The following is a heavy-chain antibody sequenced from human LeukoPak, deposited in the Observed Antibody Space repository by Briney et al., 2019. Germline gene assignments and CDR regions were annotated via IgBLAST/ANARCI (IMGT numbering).Heavy chain of an antibody. D-gene: IGHD6-19*01. V-gene: IGHV3-23*01. CDR2: ISGSGGST. CDR1: GFTFSSYA. Sequence: GGSLRLSYAASGFTFSSYAMSWVRQAPGKGLEWVSAISGSGGSTYYADSVKGRFTISRDNSKNTLYLQMNSLRAEDTAVYYCAKDLGSSQWLVLGYAFDIWGQGTMVTVSS. CDR3: AKDLGSSQWLVLGYAFDI. J-gene: IGHJ3*02.